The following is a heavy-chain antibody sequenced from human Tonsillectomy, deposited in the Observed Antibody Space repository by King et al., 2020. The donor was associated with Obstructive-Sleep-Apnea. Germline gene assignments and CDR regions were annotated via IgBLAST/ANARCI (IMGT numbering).Heavy chain of an antibody. CDR1: VFTFSSYW. CDR3: AGDGTYSSSWNAFDI. V-gene: IGHV3-7*01. D-gene: IGHD6-13*01. Sequence: VQLVESGGGLVQPGGSLRLSCAASVFTFSSYWMSWGRQAPGKGLEWVANIKQDGSEKYYVDSVKGRFTISRDNAKNSRYLQMNSLKAEDTAVYYCAGDGTYSSSWNAFDIWGQGTMVTVSS. CDR2: IKQDGSEK. J-gene: IGHJ3*02.